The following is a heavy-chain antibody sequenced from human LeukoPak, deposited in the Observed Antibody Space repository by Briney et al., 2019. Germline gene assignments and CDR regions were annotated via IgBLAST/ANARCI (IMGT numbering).Heavy chain of an antibody. Sequence: TSETLSLTRTVSGGSISSSSYYWGWIRQPPGKGLEWIGSIYYSGSTYYNPSLKSRVTISVDTSKNQFSLKLSSVTAADTAVYYCARQEGAMGPHAFDIWGQGTMVTVSS. CDR3: ARQEGAMGPHAFDI. CDR2: IYYSGST. V-gene: IGHV4-39*01. D-gene: IGHD5-18*01. J-gene: IGHJ3*02. CDR1: GGSISSSSYY.